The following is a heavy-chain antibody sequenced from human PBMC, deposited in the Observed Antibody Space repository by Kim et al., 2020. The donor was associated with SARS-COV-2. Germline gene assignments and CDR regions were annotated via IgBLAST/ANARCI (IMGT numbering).Heavy chain of an antibody. CDR1: GGSFSGYY. D-gene: IGHD3-16*01. V-gene: IGHV4-34*01. Sequence: SETLSLTCAVYGGSFSGYYWSWIRPPPGKGLEWIGEINHSGSTNYNPSLKSRVTISVDTSKNQCSLKLSSVTAADTAVYYCAGGPIGGLLMRGSWGEGTMVTVSS. CDR3: AGGPIGGLLMRGS. CDR2: INHSGST. J-gene: IGHJ3*01.